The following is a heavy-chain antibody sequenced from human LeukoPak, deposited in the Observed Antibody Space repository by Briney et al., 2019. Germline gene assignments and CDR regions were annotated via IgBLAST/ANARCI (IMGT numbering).Heavy chain of an antibody. J-gene: IGHJ4*02. CDR1: GFSVSSYN. CDR3: ARHPYAVLDY. D-gene: IGHD4-17*01. V-gene: IGHV3-48*04. CDR2: ISSSGSSI. Sequence: GGSLRLSCAVTGFSVSSYNMNWVRQAPGKGLEWLSFISSSGSSIHYADSVKGRFTISRDNAKNSLYLQMNSLRADDTAVYYCARHPYAVLDYWGQGTLVTVSS.